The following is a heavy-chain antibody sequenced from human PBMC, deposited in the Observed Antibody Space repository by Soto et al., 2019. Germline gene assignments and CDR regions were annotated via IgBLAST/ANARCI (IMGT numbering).Heavy chain of an antibody. CDR3: ARDRGAAALGNNWFDP. V-gene: IGHV4-31*03. J-gene: IGHJ5*02. D-gene: IGHD6-13*01. CDR1: GGSISSGGYY. CDR2: IYYSGST. Sequence: QVQLQESGPGLVKPSQTLSLTCTVSGGSISSGGYYWSWIRQHPGKGLEWLGYIYYSGSTYYNPSLKSRVTISVDTSTNQFPLKLSSVTAADTAVYYCARDRGAAALGNNWFDPWGQGTLVTVSS.